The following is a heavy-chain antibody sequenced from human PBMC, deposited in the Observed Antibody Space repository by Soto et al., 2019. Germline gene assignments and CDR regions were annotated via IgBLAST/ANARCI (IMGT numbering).Heavy chain of an antibody. J-gene: IGHJ4*02. Sequence: GASVKVSCKASGGTFSSYAISWVRQAPGQGLEWMGGIIPIFGTANYAQKFQGRVTITADESTSTAYMELSSLRSEDTAVYYCARDGGPYSSSWSYFDYWGQGTLVTVSS. V-gene: IGHV1-69*13. D-gene: IGHD6-13*01. CDR1: GGTFSSYA. CDR3: ARDGGPYSSSWSYFDY. CDR2: IIPIFGTA.